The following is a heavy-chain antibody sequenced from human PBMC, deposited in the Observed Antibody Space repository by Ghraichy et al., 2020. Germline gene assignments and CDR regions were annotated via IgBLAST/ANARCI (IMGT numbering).Heavy chain of an antibody. Sequence: GESLRLSCAASGFTFDDYAMSWVRQPPGKGLEWVSGINWNGGSIGYADSVKGRFTISRDNTKNSLYLHMNSLRAEDTALYYCVRYGAGGYMYYYYMDVWGKGTAVTVAS. CDR1: GFTFDDYA. V-gene: IGHV3-20*04. J-gene: IGHJ6*03. CDR3: VRYGAGGYMYYYYMDV. D-gene: IGHD4/OR15-4a*01. CDR2: INWNGGSI.